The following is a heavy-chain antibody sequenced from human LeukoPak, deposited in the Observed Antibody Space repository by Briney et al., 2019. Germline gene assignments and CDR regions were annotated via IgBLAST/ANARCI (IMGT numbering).Heavy chain of an antibody. J-gene: IGHJ4*02. CDR1: GGTFSSYA. V-gene: IGHV1-69*13. Sequence: SVKVSCKASGGTFSSYAISWVRQAPGQGLEWMGGIIPIFGTANYAQKFQGRVTITADESTSTAYMELSSLRSEDTAVYYCARVPYDFWSGRHHYFDYWGQGTLVTVS. CDR2: IIPIFGTA. CDR3: ARVPYDFWSGRHHYFDY. D-gene: IGHD3-3*01.